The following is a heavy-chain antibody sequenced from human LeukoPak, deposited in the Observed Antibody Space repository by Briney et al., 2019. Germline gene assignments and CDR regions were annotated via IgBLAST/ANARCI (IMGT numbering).Heavy chain of an antibody. CDR3: ARGYPAMVTSFDY. J-gene: IGHJ4*02. V-gene: IGHV4-39*07. CDR2: INHSGST. CDR1: GGSISSSSYY. D-gene: IGHD5-18*01. Sequence: SETLSLTCTVSGGSISSSSYYWSWIRQPPGKGLEWIGEINHSGSTNYNPSLKGRVTISVDTSKNQFSLKLSSVTAADTAVYYCARGYPAMVTSFDYWGQGTLVTVSS.